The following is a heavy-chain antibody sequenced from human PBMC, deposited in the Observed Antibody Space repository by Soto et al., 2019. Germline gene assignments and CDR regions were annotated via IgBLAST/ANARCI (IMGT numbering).Heavy chain of an antibody. J-gene: IGHJ6*02. CDR2: ISHYSGNT. Sequence: QVQLVQSGDEVRKPGSSVKVSCKASGYIFVNYGIAWGRQAPGQGLEWMGWISHYSGNTHYASKVQGRLTMTTDTSTSTAYMDLASLTSADTAVYYCAMVDNYVTPPPQDVWGLGTTVTVSS. V-gene: IGHV1-18*01. D-gene: IGHD3-16*01. CDR3: AMVDNYVTPPPQDV. CDR1: GYIFVNYG.